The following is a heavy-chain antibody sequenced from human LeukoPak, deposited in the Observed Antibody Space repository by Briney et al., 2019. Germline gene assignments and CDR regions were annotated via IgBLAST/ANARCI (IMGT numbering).Heavy chain of an antibody. J-gene: IGHJ6*03. D-gene: IGHD3-10*01. CDR3: ARVVVGVNYMDV. CDR2: IIPIFGTA. V-gene: IGHV1-69*05. Sequence: SVKVSCKASGGTFSSYAISWVRQAPGQGLEWMGGIIPIFGTANYAQKFQGRVTITTDESTSTAYMELSSLRSEDTAVYYCARVVVGVNYMDVWGKGTTVTVSS. CDR1: GGTFSSYA.